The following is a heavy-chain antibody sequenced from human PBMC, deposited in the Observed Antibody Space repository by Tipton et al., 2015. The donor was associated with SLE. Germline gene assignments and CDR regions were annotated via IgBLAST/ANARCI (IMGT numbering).Heavy chain of an antibody. CDR1: GGSISGYH. CDR3: ARVSRGYSGYEWAGFFDY. CDR2: ISYTETT. V-gene: IGHV4-59*12. D-gene: IGHD5-12*01. J-gene: IGHJ4*02. Sequence: TLSLTCTVSGGSISGYHWSWLRQPPGKGLEWIGYISYTETTKYNPSLESRVIISVDTSKNQFSVKLTSVTAADTAVYHCARVSRGYSGYEWAGFFDYWGQGALVTVSS.